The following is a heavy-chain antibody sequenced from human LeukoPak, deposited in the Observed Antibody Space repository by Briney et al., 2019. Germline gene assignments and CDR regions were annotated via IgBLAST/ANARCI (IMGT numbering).Heavy chain of an antibody. D-gene: IGHD5-12*01. CDR3: ARDFPPHGYSGYDALDY. Sequence: GASVKVSCKASGYTFTSYGISWVRQAPGQGLEWMGWISAYNGNTNYAQKLQGRVTMTTDTSTSTAYMELRSLRSDDTAVYYCARDFPPHGYSGYDALDYWGQGTLVTVSS. J-gene: IGHJ4*02. CDR2: ISAYNGNT. CDR1: GYTFTSYG. V-gene: IGHV1-18*01.